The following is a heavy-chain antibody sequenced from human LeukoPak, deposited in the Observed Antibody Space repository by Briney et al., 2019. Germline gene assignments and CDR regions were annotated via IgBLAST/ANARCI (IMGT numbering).Heavy chain of an antibody. Sequence: SETLSLTCAVYGGSFSGYYWSWVREPPGKGLEWIGEMNHSGSTNCNPPLKRRVTIPVATSKNQFTLKLTSMTAADTAVYSGASVPAMIMFGREDAFDIWGQGTMVTVSS. J-gene: IGHJ3*02. CDR3: ASVPAMIMFGREDAFDI. CDR2: MNHSGST. D-gene: IGHD3-16*01. V-gene: IGHV4-34*01. CDR1: GGSFSGYY.